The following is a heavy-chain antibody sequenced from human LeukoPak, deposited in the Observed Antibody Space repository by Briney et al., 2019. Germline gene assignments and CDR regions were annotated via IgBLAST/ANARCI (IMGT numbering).Heavy chain of an antibody. Sequence: PGGSLRLSCATSGFSFSSYGMYWVRQAPGKGLEWVAFIRYDESGKYYTDSVKGRFTISRDNSKNTLFLQMNSLRAEDTAVYYCARSALLLRYFDWSSSRGAFDIWGQGTMVTVSS. CDR3: ARSALLLRYFDWSSSRGAFDI. CDR1: GFSFSSYG. V-gene: IGHV3-30*02. J-gene: IGHJ3*02. D-gene: IGHD3-9*01. CDR2: IRYDESGK.